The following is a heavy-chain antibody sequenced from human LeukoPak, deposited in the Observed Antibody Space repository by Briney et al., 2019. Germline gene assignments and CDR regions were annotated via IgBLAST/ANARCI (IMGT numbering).Heavy chain of an antibody. CDR3: ARQRGASGGVNWFGP. CDR1: GYSFTNYW. Sequence: HGESLKISCKASGYSFTNYWIGWVRQMPGEGLEWMGVIYPDDSDTRYSPSFQGQVTISADKSLTTAYLQWSSLKPSDTAVYYCARQRGASGGVNWFGPWGQGTLVTVSS. CDR2: IYPDDSDT. V-gene: IGHV5-51*01. J-gene: IGHJ5*02. D-gene: IGHD3-10*01.